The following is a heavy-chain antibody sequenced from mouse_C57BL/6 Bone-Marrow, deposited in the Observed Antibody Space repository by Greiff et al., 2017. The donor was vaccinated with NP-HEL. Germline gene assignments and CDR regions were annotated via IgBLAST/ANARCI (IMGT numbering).Heavy chain of an antibody. D-gene: IGHD1-1*01. CDR1: GFTFSDYY. CDR2: INYDGSST. CDR3: ARADYGSSPFAY. J-gene: IGHJ3*01. V-gene: IGHV5-16*01. Sequence: EVHLVESEGGLVQPGSSMKLSCTASGFTFSDYYMAWVRQVPEKGLEWVANINYDGSSTYYLASLKSRFIISRDNAKNTLYLQMSSLKSEDTATYYCARADYGSSPFAYWGQGTLVTVSA.